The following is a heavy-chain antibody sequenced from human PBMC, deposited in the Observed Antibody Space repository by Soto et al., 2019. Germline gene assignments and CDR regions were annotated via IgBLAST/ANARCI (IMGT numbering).Heavy chain of an antibody. J-gene: IGHJ3*02. CDR1: GFTFANAW. D-gene: IGHD3-10*01. V-gene: IGHV3-15*07. CDR2: SKGGTT. CDR3: TTAGTNGIEVHHRGQAAFES. Sequence: PGGSLRLSCAASGFTFANAWMNWVRQAPGRGLEWVGRSKGGTTEYAAPVEGRFSISRDDSRNTLYLQMNFLKTEDTAVYYCTTAGTNGIEVHHRGQAAFESWGPGTLVTVSS.